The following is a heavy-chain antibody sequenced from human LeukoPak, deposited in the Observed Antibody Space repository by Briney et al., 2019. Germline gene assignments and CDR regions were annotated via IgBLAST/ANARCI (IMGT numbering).Heavy chain of an antibody. CDR2: INPNSGGT. Sequence: ASVKVSCKASGYTFTGYYMHWVRQAAGQGLEWMGRINPNSGGTNYAQKFQGRVTMTRDTSISTAYMELSRLRSDDTAVYYCARDYYDYVWGSYRTIDYWGQGTLVTVSS. CDR3: ARDYYDYVWGSYRTIDY. J-gene: IGHJ4*02. D-gene: IGHD3-16*02. V-gene: IGHV1-2*06. CDR1: GYTFTGYY.